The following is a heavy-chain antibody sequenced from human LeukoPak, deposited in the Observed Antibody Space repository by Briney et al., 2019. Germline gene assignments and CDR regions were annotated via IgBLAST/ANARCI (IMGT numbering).Heavy chain of an antibody. D-gene: IGHD6-13*01. CDR1: GGSISSYY. Sequence: SETLSLTCTASGGSISSYYWSWIRQPPGKGLEWIGYIYYSGSTNYNPSLKSRVTISVDTSKNQFSLKLSSVTAADTAVYYCARHTPRGSSLVYFDYWGQGTLVTVSS. CDR3: ARHTPRGSSLVYFDY. V-gene: IGHV4-59*08. CDR2: IYYSGST. J-gene: IGHJ4*02.